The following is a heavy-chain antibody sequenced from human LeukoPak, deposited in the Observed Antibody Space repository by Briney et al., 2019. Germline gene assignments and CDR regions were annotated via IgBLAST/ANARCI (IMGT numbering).Heavy chain of an antibody. J-gene: IGHJ4*02. D-gene: IGHD3-3*01. CDR1: GFTFNSSA. CDR3: AAIYDFWSGSYLFDY. CDR2: VVVGSGNT. V-gene: IGHV1-58*01. Sequence: RRASVKVSCKASGFTFNSSAVQWVRQARGQRLEWIGWVVVGSGNTNYAQKFQERVTITRDMSTSTAYMELSSLRSEDTAVYYCAAIYDFWSGSYLFDYWGQGTLVTVSS.